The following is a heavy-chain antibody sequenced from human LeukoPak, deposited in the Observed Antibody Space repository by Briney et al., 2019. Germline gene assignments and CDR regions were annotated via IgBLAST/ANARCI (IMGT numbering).Heavy chain of an antibody. D-gene: IGHD1/OR15-1a*01. J-gene: IGHJ3*02. Sequence: PGGSLRLSCAAAGSTFTSYTMNWVRQAPGKGLEWVSSISSTSAYIFYADSVKGRFTISRDNAKNSLYLQMNSLRAEDTAVYYCARDFLNTFYIWGQGTMVTVSS. CDR3: ARDFLNTFYI. CDR2: ISSTSAYI. CDR1: GSTFTSYT. V-gene: IGHV3-21*01.